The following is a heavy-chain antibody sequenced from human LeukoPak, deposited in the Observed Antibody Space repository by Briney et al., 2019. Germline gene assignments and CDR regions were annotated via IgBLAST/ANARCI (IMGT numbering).Heavy chain of an antibody. CDR3: AGSMYDYVWGSYRNNWFDP. CDR1: GGSISGSSYY. CDR2: IYYSGST. D-gene: IGHD3-16*02. V-gene: IGHV4-39*01. Sequence: SETLSLTCTVSGGSISGSSYYWGWIRQPPGKGLEWIGSIYYSGSTYYNPSLKSRVTISVDTSKNQFSLKLNSVTATDTAVYYCAGSMYDYVWGSYRNNWFDPWGQGTLVTVSS. J-gene: IGHJ5*02.